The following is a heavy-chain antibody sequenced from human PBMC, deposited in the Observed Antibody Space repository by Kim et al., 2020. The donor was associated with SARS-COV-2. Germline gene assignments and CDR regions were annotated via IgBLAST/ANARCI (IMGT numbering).Heavy chain of an antibody. CDR2: INPNSGGT. Sequence: ASVKVSCKASGYTFTGYYMHWVRQAPGQGLEWMGRINPNSGGTNYAQKFQGRVTMTRDTSISTAYMELSRLRSDDTAVYYCARALLYCGGDCSVTAFDIWGQGTMVTVSS. V-gene: IGHV1-2*06. J-gene: IGHJ3*02. CDR1: GYTFTGYY. CDR3: ARALLYCGGDCSVTAFDI. D-gene: IGHD2-21*02.